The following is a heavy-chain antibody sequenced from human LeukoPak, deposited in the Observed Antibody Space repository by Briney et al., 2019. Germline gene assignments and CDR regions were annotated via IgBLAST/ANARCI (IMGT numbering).Heavy chain of an antibody. D-gene: IGHD2-2*01. V-gene: IGHV1-18*01. CDR3: AREYCSSTSCYTVRPYYYYGMDV. CDR1: GYTFTSYG. CDR2: ISAYNGNT. J-gene: IGHJ6*02. Sequence: GASVKVCKASGYTFTSYGISWVRQAPGQGLEWMGWISAYNGNTNYAQKLQGRVTMTTDTSTSTAYMELRSLRSDDTAVYYCAREYCSSTSCYTVRPYYYYGMDVWGQGTTVTVSS.